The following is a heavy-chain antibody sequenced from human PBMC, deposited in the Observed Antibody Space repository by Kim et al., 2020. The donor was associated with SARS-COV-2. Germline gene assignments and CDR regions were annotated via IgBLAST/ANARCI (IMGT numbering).Heavy chain of an antibody. Sequence: SRSTSYADSGRGQFTISRDSAKNSVCRQMNSLRAEDTAVFYCASWGAGYWGQGALVTVSS. D-gene: IGHD3-16*01. CDR2: SRST. J-gene: IGHJ4*02. V-gene: IGHV3-11*06. CDR3: ASWGAGY.